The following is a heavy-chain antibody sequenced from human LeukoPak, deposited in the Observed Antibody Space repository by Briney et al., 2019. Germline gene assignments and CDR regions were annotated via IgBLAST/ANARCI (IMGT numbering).Heavy chain of an antibody. CDR1: GFSFSGSA. CDR3: AKDYYWSWDY. Sequence: PGGSLRLSCAASGFSFSGSAMHWVRQAPGKGLEWVAFIPFDRSDKYYAGSVKGRFAISRDNSKNTLYLQMNSLRAEDTATYYCAKDYYWSWDYWGQGTLVTVSS. CDR2: IPFDRSDK. J-gene: IGHJ4*02. V-gene: IGHV3-30*02. D-gene: IGHD2-8*01.